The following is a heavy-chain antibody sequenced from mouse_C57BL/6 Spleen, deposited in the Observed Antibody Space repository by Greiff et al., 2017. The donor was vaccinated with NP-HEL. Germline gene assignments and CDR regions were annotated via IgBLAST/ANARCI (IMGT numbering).Heavy chain of an antibody. V-gene: IGHV1-50*01. D-gene: IGHD1-1*01. Sequence: QVQLQQPGAELVKPGASVKLSCKASGYTFTSYWMQWVKQRPGQGLEWIGEIDPSDSYTNYNQKFKGKATLTVDTSSSTAYMQLSSLTSEDSAVYYCARRDGSSYWYFEVWGTGTTVTVAS. CDR1: GYTFTSYW. J-gene: IGHJ1*03. CDR3: ARRDGSSYWYFEV. CDR2: IDPSDSYT.